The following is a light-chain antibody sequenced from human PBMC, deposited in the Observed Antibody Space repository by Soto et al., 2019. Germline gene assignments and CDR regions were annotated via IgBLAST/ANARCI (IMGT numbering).Light chain of an antibody. CDR2: EVS. Sequence: QSALTQPPSASGSPGQSVTISCTGTSSDVGGYNYVSWYQQHPGKAPKLMISEVSQRPSGVPDRFSGSKSGNTASLTVSGLQGEDEADYYCSSYAGSNNLLFGGGTKLTVL. CDR1: SSDVGGYNY. CDR3: SSYAGSNNLL. J-gene: IGLJ2*01. V-gene: IGLV2-8*01.